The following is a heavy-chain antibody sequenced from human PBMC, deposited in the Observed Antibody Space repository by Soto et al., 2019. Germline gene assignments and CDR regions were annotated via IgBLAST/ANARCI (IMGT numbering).Heavy chain of an antibody. J-gene: IGHJ3*02. D-gene: IGHD3-9*01. CDR3: TRDHPVLRYFDWHDAFDI. CDR2: IRSKAYGGTT. CDR1: GFTFGDYA. Sequence: GGSLRLSCTASGFTFGDYAMSWFRQAPGKGLEWVGFIRSKAYGGTTEYAASVKGRFTISRDDSKSIAYLQMNSLKTEDTAVYYCTRDHPVLRYFDWHDAFDIWGQGTMVTVSS. V-gene: IGHV3-49*03.